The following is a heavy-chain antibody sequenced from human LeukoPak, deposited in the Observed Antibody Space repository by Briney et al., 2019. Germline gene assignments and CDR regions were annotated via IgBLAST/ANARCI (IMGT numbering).Heavy chain of an antibody. CDR1: GGFIGTYY. J-gene: IGHJ3*02. D-gene: IGHD3-3*01. CDR2: INHSGST. CDR3: ARGRRLITIFGVVTPFDAFDI. Sequence: SETLSLTCTVSGGFIGTYYWSWIRQPPGKGLEWIGEINHSGSTNYNPSLKSRVTISVDTSKNQFSLKLSSVTAADTAVYYCARGRRLITIFGVVTPFDAFDIWGQGTMVTVSS. V-gene: IGHV4-34*01.